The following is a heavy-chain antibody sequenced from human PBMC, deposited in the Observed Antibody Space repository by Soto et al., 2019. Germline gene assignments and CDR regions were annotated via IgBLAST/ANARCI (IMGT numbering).Heavy chain of an antibody. J-gene: IGHJ6*02. CDR2: ISGSGGST. D-gene: IGHD2-2*01. Sequence: EVQLLESGGGLVQPGGSLRLSCAASGFTFSSYAMSWVRQAPGKGLEWVSAISGSGGSTYNADSVKGRFTISRDNSKNTLYLQMNSLRAEDTAVYYCAKSIPSIVAVPAAIWYYYYGMDVWGQGTTVTVSS. CDR1: GFTFSSYA. V-gene: IGHV3-23*01. CDR3: AKSIPSIVAVPAAIWYYYYGMDV.